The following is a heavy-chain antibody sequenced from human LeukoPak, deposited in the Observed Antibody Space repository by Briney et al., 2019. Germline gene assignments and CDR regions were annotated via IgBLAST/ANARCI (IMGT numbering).Heavy chain of an antibody. J-gene: IGHJ4*02. CDR3: AIVSWHGYAH. V-gene: IGHV3-23*01. D-gene: IGHD3-16*01. CDR2: IGGSGDA. CDR1: GFTFSSFH. Sequence: GGSLRLSCVASGFTFSSFHLSWVRQAPGRGLEWVSGIGGSGDAYSAGSVKGRVTVSRDNSKNTLYLQINSLRAEDTAIYYCAIVSWHGYAHWGPGTLVTVSS.